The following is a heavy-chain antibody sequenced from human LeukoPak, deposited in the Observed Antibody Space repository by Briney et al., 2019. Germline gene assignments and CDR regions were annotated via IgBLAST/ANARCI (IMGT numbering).Heavy chain of an antibody. J-gene: IGHJ4*02. CDR2: INSDGSST. V-gene: IGHV3-74*01. CDR1: GFTFSSSW. D-gene: IGHD7-27*01. Sequence: PGGSLRLSCAASGFTFSSSWMHWVRQAPGKGLVWVSHINSDGSSTAYADSVKGRFTISRDNAKKTLYLQMNSLSAEDTAVYYCARDLGPRNWGQGTLVTVSS. CDR3: ARDLGPRN.